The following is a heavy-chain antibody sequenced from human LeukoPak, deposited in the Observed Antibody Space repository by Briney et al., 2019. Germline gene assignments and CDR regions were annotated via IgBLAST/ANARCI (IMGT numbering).Heavy chain of an antibody. J-gene: IGHJ6*03. CDR3: ARGRIAVAGTYIPSNWGPQLYYMDV. CDR2: ITSDNRYI. D-gene: IGHD6-19*01. V-gene: IGHV3-21*01. CDR1: GFTFSSYT. Sequence: GGSLRLSCAASGFTFSSYTMNWVRQAPGKGLEWVSSITSDNRYIFYADSVKGRFTISRDNAQNSLYLQMNSLRAEDTAVYYCARGRIAVAGTYIPSNWGPQLYYMDVWGKGTTVTVSS.